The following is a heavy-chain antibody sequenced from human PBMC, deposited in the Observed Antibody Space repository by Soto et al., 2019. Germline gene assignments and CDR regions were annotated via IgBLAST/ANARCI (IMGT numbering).Heavy chain of an antibody. CDR1: GFSLSGYW. D-gene: IGHD5-18*01. CDR2: ISGSGGGK. V-gene: IGHV3-23*01. Sequence: HPGGSLRLSCAASGFSLSGYWMDWVRQAPGKGLEWVSGISGSGGGKYYADSVKGRVTISRDNSKNTLYLQMNSLRAEDTAVYYCAKDNLEPDTAMVFDYWGQGTLVTVSS. J-gene: IGHJ4*02. CDR3: AKDNLEPDTAMVFDY.